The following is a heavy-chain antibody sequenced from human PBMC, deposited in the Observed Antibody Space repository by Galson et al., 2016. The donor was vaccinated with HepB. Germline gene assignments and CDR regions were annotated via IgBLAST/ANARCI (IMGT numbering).Heavy chain of an antibody. D-gene: IGHD6-19*01. CDR3: AREAANWGAGALDY. J-gene: IGHJ4*02. V-gene: IGHV1-18*01. CDR2: ISTYSGHT. Sequence: SVKVSCKASGYTFNDYAISWLRQAPGQGLEWVGWISTYSGHTEYSQKFQGRVTMTRDTSTKTVYMDLRSLKPDDTALYYCAREAANWGAGALDYGGQGTQVIVST. CDR1: GYTFNDYA.